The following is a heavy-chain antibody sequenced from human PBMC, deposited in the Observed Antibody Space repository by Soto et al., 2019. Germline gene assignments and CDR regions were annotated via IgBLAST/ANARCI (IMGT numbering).Heavy chain of an antibody. V-gene: IGHV4-59*08. D-gene: IGHD3-10*01. J-gene: IGHJ4*02. CDR3: ATRSNGEGDDSDY. CDR1: GGPISSSY. CDR2: MVYSGST. Sequence: QVQLQESGPRLVKPSETLSLTCTVSGGPISSSYWSWIRQPPGKGLEWIGCMVYSGSTNYNPSLKSRVTISVDTSKTQSSLKLSSVTAADTAVYFCATRSNGEGDDSDYWGQGTLVTVSS.